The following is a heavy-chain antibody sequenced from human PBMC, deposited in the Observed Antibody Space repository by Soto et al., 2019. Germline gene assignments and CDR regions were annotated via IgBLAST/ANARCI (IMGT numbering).Heavy chain of an antibody. CDR3: ARVRDGYNFAFDI. CDR1: GFTFSSYA. D-gene: IGHD5-12*01. J-gene: IGHJ3*02. V-gene: IGHV3-30-3*01. CDR2: ISYDGSNK. Sequence: GGSLRLSCAASGFTFSSYAMHWVRQAPGKGLEWVAVISYDGSNKYYAYSVKGRFTISRDNSKNTLYLQMNSLRAEDTAVYYCARVRDGYNFAFDIWGQETMVTVS.